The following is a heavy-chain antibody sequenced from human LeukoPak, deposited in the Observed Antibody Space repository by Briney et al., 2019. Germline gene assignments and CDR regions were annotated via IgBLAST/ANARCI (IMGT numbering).Heavy chain of an antibody. CDR2: IYPGDSDT. V-gene: IGHV5-51*01. D-gene: IGHD3-16*01. J-gene: IGHJ3*02. CDR1: GYSFTSYW. Sequence: GGSLKISCETSGYSFTSYWIGWVGQMPGKGLEWMGVIYPGDSDTRYSPSFQGQVTISADKSLSTAYLQWSGLKASDTAMYYCARHLTMITVPRDAFDIWGQGTMVTVSS. CDR3: ARHLTMITVPRDAFDI.